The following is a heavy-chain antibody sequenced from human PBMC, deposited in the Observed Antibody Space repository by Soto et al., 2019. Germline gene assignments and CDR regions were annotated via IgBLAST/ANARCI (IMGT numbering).Heavy chain of an antibody. CDR1: GYSFTSYW. J-gene: IGHJ6*02. CDR3: ARQESGYDFWSGYSGMDV. V-gene: IGHV5-10-1*01. Sequence: GESLKISCKGSGYSFTSYWISWVRQMPGKGLEWMGRIDPSDSYTNYSPSFQGHVTISADKSISTAYLQWSSLKASDTAMYYCARQESGYDFWSGYSGMDVWGQGTTVTVSS. CDR2: IDPSDSYT. D-gene: IGHD3-3*01.